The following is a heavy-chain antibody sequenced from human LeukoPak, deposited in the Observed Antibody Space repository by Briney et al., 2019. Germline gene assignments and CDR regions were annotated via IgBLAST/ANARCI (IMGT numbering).Heavy chain of an antibody. J-gene: IGHJ3*02. D-gene: IGHD1-1*01. Sequence: SATLSLTCAVSGGSISSSNWWSWVRLPPGKGLERTGEIYHSGSTNYNPSLNSRVTIPVDKSKNQFSLKSSSVTAADTAIFYCARGANCNDKHRGDVFDIWGQGTMVTVSS. CDR2: IYHSGST. CDR3: ARGANCNDKHRGDVFDI. V-gene: IGHV4-4*02. CDR1: GGSISSSNW.